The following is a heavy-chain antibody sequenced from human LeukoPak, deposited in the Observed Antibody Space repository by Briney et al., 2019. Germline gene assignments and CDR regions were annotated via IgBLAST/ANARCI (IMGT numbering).Heavy chain of an antibody. CDR3: ARAADSSSWTHFDY. D-gene: IGHD6-13*01. J-gene: IGHJ4*02. V-gene: IGHV1-69*05. Sequence: GSSVKISCNASGGPFSSYAISWVRQAPGQGLEWMGRIIPIYGTANYAQKFPGRVTITTYESTSTAYMELSSLRSEDTAVYYCARAADSSSWTHFDYWGQGTLVTVSS. CDR1: GGPFSSYA. CDR2: IIPIYGTA.